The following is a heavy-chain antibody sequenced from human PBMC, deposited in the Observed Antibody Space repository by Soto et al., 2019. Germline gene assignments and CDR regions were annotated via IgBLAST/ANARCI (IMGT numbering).Heavy chain of an antibody. V-gene: IGHV1-2*04. CDR2: INPNSGGT. CDR3: ARVPNYYDSSGQPLSDGMDV. CDR1: GYTFTGYY. Sequence: ASVKVSCKASGYTFTGYYMHWVRQAPGQGLEWMGWINPNSGGTNYAQKFQGWVTMTRDTSISTAYMELSRLRSDDTAVYYCARVPNYYDSSGQPLSDGMDVWGQGTTVTVSS. J-gene: IGHJ6*02. D-gene: IGHD3-22*01.